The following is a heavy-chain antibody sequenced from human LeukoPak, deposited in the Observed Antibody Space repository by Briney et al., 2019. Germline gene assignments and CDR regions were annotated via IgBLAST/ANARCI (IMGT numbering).Heavy chain of an antibody. V-gene: IGHV1-2*02. CDR2: INPNSGAT. CDR3: AKEGDGVDP. Sequence: LGASVKVSCKTSGYTFSGYYMHWVRQAPGQGLEWMGWINPNSGATNYAQKFRGRVTMTRDTSINTAYMELSRLTSDDTAFYYCAKEGDGVDPWGQGTLVTVSS. J-gene: IGHJ5*02. D-gene: IGHD3-16*01. CDR1: GYTFSGYY.